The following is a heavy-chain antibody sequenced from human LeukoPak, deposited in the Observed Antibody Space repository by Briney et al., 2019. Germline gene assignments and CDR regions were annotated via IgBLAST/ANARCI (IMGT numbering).Heavy chain of an antibody. CDR1: GGSISSYY. V-gene: IGHV4-59*08. Sequence: SETLSLTCTVSGGSISSYYWSWIWQPPGKGLEWIGYISYSGSTNYNPSLKSRVTISVDTSKNQFSLKLSSVTAADTAVYYCARQVNYYYYGMDVWGQGTTVTVSS. CDR2: ISYSGST. J-gene: IGHJ6*02. CDR3: ARQVNYYYYGMDV.